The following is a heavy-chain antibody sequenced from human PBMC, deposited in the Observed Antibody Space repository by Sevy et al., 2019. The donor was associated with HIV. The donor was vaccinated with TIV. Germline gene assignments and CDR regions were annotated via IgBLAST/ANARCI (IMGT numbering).Heavy chain of an antibody. V-gene: IGHV3-53*01. Sequence: VGSLRLSCAASGFTVSSNYMIWVRQAPGKGLEWVAVMYSGGCTYYVDSVMGRFTISRDSSKNTLYLQMNSLRAEARAVYYCAREAAHDSSGYYQKAPDYWGQGTLVTVSS. CDR1: GFTVSSNY. CDR2: MYSGGCT. J-gene: IGHJ4*02. CDR3: AREAAHDSSGYYQKAPDY. D-gene: IGHD3-22*01.